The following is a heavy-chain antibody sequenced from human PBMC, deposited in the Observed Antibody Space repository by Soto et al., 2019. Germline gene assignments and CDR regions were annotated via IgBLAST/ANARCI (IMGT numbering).Heavy chain of an antibody. CDR1: GFTFSSYA. CDR2: ISYDGSNK. CDR3: ARIKLVEWFFINVDVYDMDV. V-gene: IGHV3-30-3*01. D-gene: IGHD3-3*01. Sequence: GGSLRLSCAASGFTFSSYAMHWVRQAPGKGLELVAVISYDGSNKYYGDSVKGRFTVSRDNARNSVSLQMDSLRDEDTAVYYCARIKLVEWFFINVDVYDMDVWGQGTPVTVSS. J-gene: IGHJ6*02.